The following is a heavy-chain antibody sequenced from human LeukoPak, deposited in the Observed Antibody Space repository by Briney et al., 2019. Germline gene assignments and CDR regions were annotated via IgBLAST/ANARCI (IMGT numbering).Heavy chain of an antibody. J-gene: IGHJ4*02. CDR1: GCSFTSYA. D-gene: IGHD6-19*01. V-gene: IGHV7-4-1*02. Sequence: ASVKVSCKASGCSFTSYAMNWVRQAPGQGLEWMGWINTNTGNPTYAQGFTGRFVFSLDTSVSTAYLQISSLKAEDTAVYYCARAGREEGWYYFDYWGQRTLVTVSS. CDR3: ARAGREEGWYYFDY. CDR2: INTNTGNP.